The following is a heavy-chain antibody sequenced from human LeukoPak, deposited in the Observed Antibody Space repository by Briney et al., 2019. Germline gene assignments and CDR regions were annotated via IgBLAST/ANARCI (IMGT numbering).Heavy chain of an antibody. CDR3: ARRGDY. D-gene: IGHD3-10*01. J-gene: IGHJ4*02. V-gene: IGHV4-39*01. CDR2: IYYNGNT. Sequence: SETLSLTCTVSGGSISSGSYYWGWIRQPPGKGLEWIGAIYYNGNTYYNPSLESRVSISADTSKNQFSLILRSVTVADTAVYYCARRGDYWGQGILVTVSS. CDR1: GGSISSGSYY.